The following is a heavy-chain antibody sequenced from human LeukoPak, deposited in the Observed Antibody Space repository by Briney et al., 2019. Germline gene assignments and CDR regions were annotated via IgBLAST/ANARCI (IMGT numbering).Heavy chain of an antibody. V-gene: IGHV1-8*01. CDR3: ARDYYDSSGSDY. J-gene: IGHJ4*02. CDR1: GYTFTSYD. D-gene: IGHD3-22*01. CDR2: MNPNSGNT. Sequence: ASVKVSCKASGYTFTSYDINWVRQATGQGLEWMGWMNPNSGNTGYAQKFQGRVTITADESTSTAYMELSSLRSEDTAVYYCARDYYDSSGSDYWGQGTLVTVSS.